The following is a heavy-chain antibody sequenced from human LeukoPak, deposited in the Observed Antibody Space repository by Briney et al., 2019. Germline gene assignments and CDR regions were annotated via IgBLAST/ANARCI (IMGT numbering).Heavy chain of an antibody. CDR1: GDSVSSNSAA. D-gene: IGHD6-19*01. Sequence: SQTLSLTCAISGDSVSSNSAAWNWIRQSPSRGLEWLGRTYYRSKWYNDYAVSVKSRITINPDTSKNQFSLKLSSVTAADTAVYYCARVPGGSGRLRYYYYGMDVWGQGTTVTVSS. J-gene: IGHJ6*02. V-gene: IGHV6-1*01. CDR3: ARVPGGSGRLRYYYYGMDV. CDR2: TYYRSKWYN.